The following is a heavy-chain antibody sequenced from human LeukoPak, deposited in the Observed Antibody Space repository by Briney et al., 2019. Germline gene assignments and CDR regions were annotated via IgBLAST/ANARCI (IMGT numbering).Heavy chain of an antibody. D-gene: IGHD5-24*01. CDR1: AYSISSGYF. CDR3: ARHSSTNWFDP. V-gene: IGHV4-38-2*02. J-gene: IGHJ5*02. CDR2: IYHSGNT. Sequence: SETLSLTCTVSAYSISSGYFWGWIRQPPGKGLEWIGSIYHSGNTYYNPSLKSRVTISVDTSKNQFSLKLSSVTAADTAVYYCARHSSTNWFDPWGQGTLVTVSS.